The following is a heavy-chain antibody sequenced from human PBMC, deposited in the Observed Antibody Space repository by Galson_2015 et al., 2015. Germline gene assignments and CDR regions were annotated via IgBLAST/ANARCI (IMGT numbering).Heavy chain of an antibody. Sequence: SVKVSCKASGGTFSSYAISWVRQAPGHGLECVGGISPIFGTANYAQKFQGRVTITADESTSTAYMELSSLRSEDMAVYYCARWGTTGSYPAYDCDYWGQGTLVTVSS. V-gene: IGHV1-69*13. D-gene: IGHD3-10*01. J-gene: IGHJ4*02. CDR3: ARWGTTGSYPAYDCDY. CDR1: GGTFSSYA. CDR2: ISPIFGTA.